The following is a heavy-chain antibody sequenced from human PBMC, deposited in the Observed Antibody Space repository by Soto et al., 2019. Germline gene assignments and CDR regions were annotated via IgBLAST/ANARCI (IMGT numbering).Heavy chain of an antibody. Sequence: ASVKVSCKVSGYTLTELSMHWVRQAPGKGLEWRGGFDPEDGETIYAQKFQGRVTMTEDTSTDTAYMELSSLRSEDTAVYYCATSDSSSSWWFEPWGQGTMVTVSS. CDR3: ATSDSSSSWWFEP. D-gene: IGHD6-6*01. J-gene: IGHJ5*02. V-gene: IGHV1-24*01. CDR1: GYTLTELS. CDR2: FDPEDGET.